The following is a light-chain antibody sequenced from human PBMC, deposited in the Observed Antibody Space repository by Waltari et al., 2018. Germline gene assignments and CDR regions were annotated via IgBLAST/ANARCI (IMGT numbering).Light chain of an antibody. CDR2: SAS. V-gene: IGKV1-27*01. CDR1: RYVTHF. CDR3: QNYDTAPFT. Sequence: IQMTQSPSSLSASIGDRVTITCRASRYVTHFLAWYQQRPGKVPRLPIHSASTLQSGVPSRFSGSGSGTEFTLTIDSLQPEDLATYYCQNYDTAPFTFGPGTKVDLK. J-gene: IGKJ3*01.